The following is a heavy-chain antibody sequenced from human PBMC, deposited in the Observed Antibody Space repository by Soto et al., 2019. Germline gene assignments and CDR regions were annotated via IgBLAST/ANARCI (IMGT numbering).Heavy chain of an antibody. J-gene: IGHJ6*03. CDR1: GFTFSSYA. CDR3: AKHPRKLWFGEVFSFYDYMDV. Sequence: GGSLRLSCAASGFTFSSYAMSWVRQAPGKGLEWVSAISGSGGSTYYADSVKGRLTISRDNSKNTLYLQMNSLRAEDTAVYYCAKHPRKLWFGEVFSFYDYMDVWGKGTTVTVSS. V-gene: IGHV3-23*01. D-gene: IGHD3-10*01. CDR2: ISGSGGST.